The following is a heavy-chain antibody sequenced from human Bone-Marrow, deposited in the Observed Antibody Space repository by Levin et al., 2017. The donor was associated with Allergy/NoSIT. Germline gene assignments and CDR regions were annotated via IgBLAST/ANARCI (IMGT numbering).Heavy chain of an antibody. D-gene: IGHD3-10*01. CDR3: AHRSYYASGKPFDS. Sequence: SGPTLVKPTQTLTLTCTFSGFSLTTSGVSVGWIRQPPGKALEWLALVYWDDDKRYRSSLESRLDITKDTSNNRVDLTMTNVDPVVTATYSCAHRSYYASGKPFDSWGQGILVTVSS. CDR1: GFSLTTSGVS. V-gene: IGHV2-5*02. J-gene: IGHJ4*02. CDR2: VYWDDDK.